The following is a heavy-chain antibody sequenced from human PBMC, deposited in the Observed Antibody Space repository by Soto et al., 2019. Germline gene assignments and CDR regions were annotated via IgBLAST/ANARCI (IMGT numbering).Heavy chain of an antibody. J-gene: IGHJ6*03. V-gene: IGHV4-39*01. CDR3: ARHEDGDYGSRYYYYYMDV. CDR1: SGSISSSSYY. CDR2: IYYSGST. D-gene: IGHD4-17*01. Sequence: SETLSLTCTVSSGSISSSSYYWGWIRQPPGKGLEWIGSIYYSGSTYYNPSLKSRVTISVDTSKNQFSLKLSSVTAADTAVYYCARHEDGDYGSRYYYYYMDVWGKGTTVTVSS.